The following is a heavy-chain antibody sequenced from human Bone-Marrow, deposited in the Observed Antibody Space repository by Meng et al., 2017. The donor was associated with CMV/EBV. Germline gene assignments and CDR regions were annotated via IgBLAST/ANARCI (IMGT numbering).Heavy chain of an antibody. V-gene: IGHV3-15*01. CDR1: GFTFSNAW. J-gene: IGHJ3*02. Sequence: GESLKISCAASGFTFSNAWMSWVRQAPGKGLEWVGRIKSKTDGGTTDYAAPVKGRFTISRDDSKNTLYLQMNSLKTEDTAVYYCTTGFGELWESLDAFDIWGQGTRVT. CDR2: IKSKTDGGTT. D-gene: IGHD3-10*01. CDR3: TTGFGELWESLDAFDI.